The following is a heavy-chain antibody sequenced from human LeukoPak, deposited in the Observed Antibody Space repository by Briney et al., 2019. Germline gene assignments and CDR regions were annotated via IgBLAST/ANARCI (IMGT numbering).Heavy chain of an antibody. D-gene: IGHD3-9*01. J-gene: IGHJ5*02. Sequence: ASVKVSCKASGYPFTVYSMNWVRQAPGQGLEWMGRINVNSGGTKYTENFQGRVTMTRDTSISTAYMELSRLRSDDTAVDYCARDWWGNDILTGDNWLDPWGQGTLVTVSS. CDR3: ARDWWGNDILTGDNWLDP. CDR1: GYPFTVYS. V-gene: IGHV1-2*06. CDR2: INVNSGGT.